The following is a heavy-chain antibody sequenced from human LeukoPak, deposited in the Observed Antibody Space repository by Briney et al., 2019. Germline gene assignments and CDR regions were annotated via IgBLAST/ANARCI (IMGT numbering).Heavy chain of an antibody. Sequence: GGSLRLSCAASGFTFSSYSMNWVRQAPGKGLEWVSYISSSSSTIYYADSVKGRFTISRDNAKNSLYLQMNSLRDEDTAVYYCARSEYYYDSSGYLGAFDIWGQGTMVTVSS. CDR2: ISSSSSTI. V-gene: IGHV3-48*02. D-gene: IGHD3-22*01. CDR1: GFTFSSYS. J-gene: IGHJ3*02. CDR3: ARSEYYYDSSGYLGAFDI.